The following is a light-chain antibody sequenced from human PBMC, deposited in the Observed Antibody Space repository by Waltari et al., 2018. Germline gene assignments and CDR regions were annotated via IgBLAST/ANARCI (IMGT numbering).Light chain of an antibody. J-gene: IGKJ1*01. CDR1: SLVNRSHETDL. CDR2: CAS. Sequence: SLVNRSHETDLVAWYQRRTGQAPPHLIYCASTRESGIPDRIGGRGYGADVTFTISSLGADDVAVYYCQKYFGTPPTFGQGTKVE. CDR3: QKYFGTPPT. V-gene: IGKV4-1*01.